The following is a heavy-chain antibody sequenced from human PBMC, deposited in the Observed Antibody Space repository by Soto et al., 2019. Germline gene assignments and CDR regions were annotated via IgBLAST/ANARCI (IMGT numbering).Heavy chain of an antibody. Sequence: QVQLVESGGGVVQPGTSLRLSCVGSGFTFRSYVIHWVRQAPGKGLAWVALTSYDGSNKYYDDSVKGRFTISRDNSRNTVDLQMDNVTRDHTALYYCVRWGTTGGLDVWSQGTLVAISS. J-gene: IGHJ4*02. CDR2: TSYDGSNK. CDR3: VRWGTTGGLDV. D-gene: IGHD3-16*01. CDR1: GFTFRSYV. V-gene: IGHV3-30*19.